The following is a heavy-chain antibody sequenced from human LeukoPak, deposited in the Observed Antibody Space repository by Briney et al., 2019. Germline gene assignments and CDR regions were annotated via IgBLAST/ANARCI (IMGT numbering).Heavy chain of an antibody. CDR3: ARDRRTNSWANDTFDY. CDR1: RFTFSNYW. J-gene: IGHJ4*02. CDR2: IDQDGSEK. D-gene: IGHD6-13*01. Sequence: GGSLRLSCAVSRFTFSNYWMTWVRRAPGKGLEWVANIDQDGSEKNYVSSVKGRFTISRDNAENSLYLQMNSLRAEDTAVYYCARDRRTNSWANDTFDYWGQGTQVTVSS. V-gene: IGHV3-7*01.